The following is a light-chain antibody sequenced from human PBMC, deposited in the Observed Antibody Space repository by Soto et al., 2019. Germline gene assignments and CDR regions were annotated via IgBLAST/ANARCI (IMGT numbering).Light chain of an antibody. CDR2: AAS. Sequence: IHLTQSPSSLPASVGDSVTIVCRVSQGISSYLNWYRQKLGKVPKLLIYAASSLQSGVPSRFSGSGSGTDFTLTISSLQPEDFATYYCQQSYSTPITFGQGTRLEIK. J-gene: IGKJ5*01. V-gene: IGKV1-39*01. CDR1: QGISSY. CDR3: QQSYSTPIT.